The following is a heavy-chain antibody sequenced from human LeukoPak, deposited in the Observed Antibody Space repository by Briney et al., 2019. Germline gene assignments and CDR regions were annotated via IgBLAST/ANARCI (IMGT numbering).Heavy chain of an antibody. Sequence: SETLSLTCTVSGGSISTSYYYWGWIRQPPGKGLEWIGNIHNSESTYYNPSLKSRVTISVDTSKNQFSLKLSSVTAADTAVYYCARIVGTRPHQHFDYWGQGTLVTVSS. CDR2: IHNSEST. J-gene: IGHJ4*02. D-gene: IGHD1-26*01. V-gene: IGHV4-39*07. CDR1: GGSISTSYYY. CDR3: ARIVGTRPHQHFDY.